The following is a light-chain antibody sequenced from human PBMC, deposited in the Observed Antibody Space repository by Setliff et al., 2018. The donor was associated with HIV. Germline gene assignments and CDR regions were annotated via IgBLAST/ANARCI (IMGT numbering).Light chain of an antibody. CDR1: SSDVGTYNF. Sequence: QSALTQPASVSGSPGQSITISCTGTSSDVGTYNFVSWYQQHPGKAPKLMIYDVSNRPSGVSSRFSGSKSGNTASLTISGLQAEDEADYYCSSYTSSTPLYVFGTGTKVTVL. CDR2: DVS. J-gene: IGLJ1*01. V-gene: IGLV2-14*03. CDR3: SSYTSSTPLYV.